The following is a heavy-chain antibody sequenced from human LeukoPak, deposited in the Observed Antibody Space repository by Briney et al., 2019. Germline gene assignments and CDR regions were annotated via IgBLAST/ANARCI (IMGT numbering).Heavy chain of an antibody. CDR1: GDSISSYNHY. Sequence: SETLSLTCTVSGDSISSYNHYWVWIRQPPGKGLEWLGSICYGGTTHDNPSFKSRVTISVDTSKNQFSLRVTSATAADTAVYYCARMVYGDGRNRYYFDYWGQGALVTVSS. CDR2: ICYGGTT. J-gene: IGHJ4*02. D-gene: IGHD2-8*01. CDR3: ARMVYGDGRNRYYFDY. V-gene: IGHV4-39*01.